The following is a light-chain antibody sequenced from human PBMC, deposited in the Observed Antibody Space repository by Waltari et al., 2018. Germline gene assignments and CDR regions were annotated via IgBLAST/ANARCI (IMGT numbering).Light chain of an antibody. V-gene: IGLV2-14*01. CDR2: DVV. Sequence: QSALTQPASVSGSPGQTITISCTGTSSDIGGHNYVSWYQQHPGKAPKLMIYDVVKRPSGVSNRFSCSKSGNTASLTSSGLQADDDAIYYCISYASSKFGGGTKLTV. CDR3: ISYASSK. J-gene: IGLJ2*01. CDR1: SSDIGGHNY.